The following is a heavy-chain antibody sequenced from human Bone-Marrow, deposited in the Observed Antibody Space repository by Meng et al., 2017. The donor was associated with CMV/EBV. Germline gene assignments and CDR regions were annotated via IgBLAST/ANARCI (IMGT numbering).Heavy chain of an antibody. CDR2: ISYDGSNK. Sequence: GESLKISCAASGFTFSSYAMHWVRQAPGKGLEWVAVISYDGSNKYYADSVKGRFTISRDNSKNTPYLQMNSLRAEDTAVYYCARDNSIITPYYFDYWGQGTLVTGSS. V-gene: IGHV3-30-3*01. J-gene: IGHJ4*02. CDR1: GFTFSSYA. D-gene: IGHD3-10*01. CDR3: ARDNSIITPYYFDY.